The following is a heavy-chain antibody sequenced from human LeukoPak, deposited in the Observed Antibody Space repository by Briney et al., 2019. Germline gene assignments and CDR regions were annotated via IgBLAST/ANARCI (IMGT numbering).Heavy chain of an antibody. CDR2: LYSSGGT. Sequence: GGSLRLSCAASGFSVSSSYMSWVRQAPGKGLDWVSVLYSSGGTFYADSVKGRFTISRDNSKNTLYLQMNSLTAEDTAVYYCARYSGSGSYSPQFDNWGQGTLVTVSS. J-gene: IGHJ4*02. V-gene: IGHV3-53*01. CDR3: ARYSGSGSYSPQFDN. D-gene: IGHD3-10*01. CDR1: GFSVSSSY.